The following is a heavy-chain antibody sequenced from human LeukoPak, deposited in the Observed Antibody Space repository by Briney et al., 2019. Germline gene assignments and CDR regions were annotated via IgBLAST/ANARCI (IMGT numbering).Heavy chain of an antibody. CDR1: GFTFSSYS. V-gene: IGHV3-21*01. J-gene: IGHJ4*02. Sequence: GGSLRLSCAASGFTFSSYSMNWVRQAPGKGLEWDSSISSSSSYIYYADSVKGRFTISRDNAKNSLYLQMNSLRAEDTAVYYCARDFTVTTGADYWGQGTLVTVSS. CDR3: ARDFTVTTGADY. D-gene: IGHD4-17*01. CDR2: ISSSSSYI.